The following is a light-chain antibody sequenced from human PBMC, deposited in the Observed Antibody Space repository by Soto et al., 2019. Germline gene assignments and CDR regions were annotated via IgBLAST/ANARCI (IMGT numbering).Light chain of an antibody. CDR2: GPS. J-gene: IGKJ1*01. CDR1: QSVSSSY. CDR3: HQFGSSPQT. Sequence: IALTQSPGTLSLSPGERATHSSSASQSVSSSYLAWYQQKPGQAPRLLIYGPSSRAAGIPERFSGRGSGTDFTLSISRLEPEVVAVYYCHQFGSSPQTFGHGTKVDI. V-gene: IGKV3-20*01.